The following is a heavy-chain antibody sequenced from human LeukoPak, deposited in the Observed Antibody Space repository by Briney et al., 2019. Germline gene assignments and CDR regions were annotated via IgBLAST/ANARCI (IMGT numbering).Heavy chain of an antibody. CDR3: ARDAVDTANAV. CDR1: GFTFNTYW. Sequence: SGGSLRLSCAASGFTFNTYWMHWVRQAPGKGLVWVSHINSDGSITSYADSVKGRFTISRDNAKNTLYLQMNSLRAEDTAVYYCARDAVDTANAVWGQGTTVTVSS. J-gene: IGHJ6*02. V-gene: IGHV3-74*01. D-gene: IGHD5-18*01. CDR2: INSDGSIT.